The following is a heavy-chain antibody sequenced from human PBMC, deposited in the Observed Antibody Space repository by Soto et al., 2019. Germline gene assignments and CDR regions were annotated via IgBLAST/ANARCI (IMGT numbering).Heavy chain of an antibody. V-gene: IGHV1-69*02. CDR3: ASGDYVWGSYRYYYFDY. J-gene: IGHJ4*02. Sequence: QVQLVQSGAEVKKPGSSVKVSCKASGGTFSSYTISWVRQAPGQGLEWMGRIIPILGIANYAQKVQGRVTTNADRSTSTAYMGLSSLRSEDTAVYYCASGDYVWGSYRYYYFDYWGQGTLVTVSS. CDR2: IIPILGIA. D-gene: IGHD3-16*02. CDR1: GGTFSSYT.